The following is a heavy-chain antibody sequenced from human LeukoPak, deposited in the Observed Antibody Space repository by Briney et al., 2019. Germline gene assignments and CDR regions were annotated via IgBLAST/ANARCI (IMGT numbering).Heavy chain of an antibody. J-gene: IGHJ4*02. CDR3: ARHGRHNFDY. CDR1: VLTVGNYW. CDR2: IKESGSEN. D-gene: IGHD5-24*01. Sequence: GGSLRLSCAPSVLTVGNYWMSWVRQPPGEGLEWLANIKESGSENYYVDSVRGRFTISGDNAKSSLNLQLSSIRADDTAVYYCARHGRHNFDYWGQGTLVTVSS. V-gene: IGHV3-7*01.